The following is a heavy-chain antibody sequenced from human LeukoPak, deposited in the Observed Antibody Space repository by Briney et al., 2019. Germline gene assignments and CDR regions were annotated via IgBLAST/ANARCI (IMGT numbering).Heavy chain of an antibody. CDR3: ASSSGVEWLSY. D-gene: IGHD3-3*01. V-gene: IGHV5-51*01. Sequence: GESLKISCKGSGYSFTRSWIGWVRQMPGKGLEWMGIIYPGDSDTRYSPSFQGQVTMSVDKSISTAYLQWRTLKVSDTAMYYCASSSGVEWLSYWGQGTLVTVSS. J-gene: IGHJ4*02. CDR2: IYPGDSDT. CDR1: GYSFTRSW.